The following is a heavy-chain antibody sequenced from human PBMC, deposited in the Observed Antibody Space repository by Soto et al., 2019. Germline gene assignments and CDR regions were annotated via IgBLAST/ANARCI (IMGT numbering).Heavy chain of an antibody. D-gene: IGHD3-3*01. V-gene: IGHV3-72*01. J-gene: IGHJ5*02. CDR3: ARLYDFWSGSEPTKFDP. CDR2: TRNKANSYTT. CDR1: GFTFSDHY. Sequence: GGSLRLSCAASGFTFSDHYMDWVRQAPGKGLEWVGRTRNKANSYTTEYAASVKGRFTISRDDSKNSLYLQMNSLKTEDTAVYYCARLYDFWSGSEPTKFDPWGQGTLVTVSS.